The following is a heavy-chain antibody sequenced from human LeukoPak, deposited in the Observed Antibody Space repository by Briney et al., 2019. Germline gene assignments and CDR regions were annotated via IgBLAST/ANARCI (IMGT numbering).Heavy chain of an antibody. CDR2: IYTSGYT. CDR3: ARYSSSWYYFDY. CDR1: GGSISSGTYY. D-gene: IGHD6-13*01. Sequence: SETLSLTCTVSGGSISSGTYYWYWVRQPAGKGLEWIGRIYTSGYTDYNPSLKSRVTMSVDTSKNQFSLKLSSVTAADTAVYYCARYSSSWYYFDYWGQGTLVTVSS. V-gene: IGHV4-61*02. J-gene: IGHJ4*02.